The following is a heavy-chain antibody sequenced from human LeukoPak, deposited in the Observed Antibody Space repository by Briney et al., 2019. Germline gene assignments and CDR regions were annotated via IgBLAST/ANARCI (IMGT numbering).Heavy chain of an antibody. V-gene: IGHV3-21*01. J-gene: IGHJ4*02. Sequence: GGSLRLSCAASGFTFSSYAMSWVRQAPGKGLEWVSSISSSSSYIYYADSVKGRFTISRDNAKNSLYLQMNSLRAEDTAVYYCAREYCSGGSCYRDYFDYWGQGTLVTVSS. CDR1: GFTFSSYA. CDR2: ISSSSSYI. D-gene: IGHD2-15*01. CDR3: AREYCSGGSCYRDYFDY.